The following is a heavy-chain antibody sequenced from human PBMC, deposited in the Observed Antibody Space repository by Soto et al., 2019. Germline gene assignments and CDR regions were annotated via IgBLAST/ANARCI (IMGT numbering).Heavy chain of an antibody. J-gene: IGHJ4*02. CDR1: GFTVSSNY. CDR2: IYSGGST. D-gene: IGHD2-15*01. Sequence: EVQLVESGGGLVQPGGSLRLSCAASGFTVSSNYMSWVRQAPGKGLEWVSVIYSGGSTYYADSVKGRFTISRDDSKNTLFLQMNSLRAADTAVDSGAPAKRLLPWRFDSWGQGTLFTVSS. CDR3: APAKRLLPWRFDS. V-gene: IGHV3-66*01.